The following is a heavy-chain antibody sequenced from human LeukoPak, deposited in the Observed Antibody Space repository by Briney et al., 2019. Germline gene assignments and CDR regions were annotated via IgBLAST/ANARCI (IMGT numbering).Heavy chain of an antibody. D-gene: IGHD6-19*01. CDR3: PRPYSSGWSYYYYMDV. Sequence: GGSLRLSCAASGFTFSDYYMSWIRQAPGKGLEWVSYISSSGSTIYYADSVKGRFTISRDNAKNSLYLQMNSLRAEDTAVYYCPRPYSSGWSYYYYMDVWGKGTTVTVSS. V-gene: IGHV3-11*04. CDR2: ISSSGSTI. CDR1: GFTFSDYY. J-gene: IGHJ6*03.